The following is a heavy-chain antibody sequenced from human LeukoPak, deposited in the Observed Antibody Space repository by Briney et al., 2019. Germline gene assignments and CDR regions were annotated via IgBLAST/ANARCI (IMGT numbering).Heavy chain of an antibody. CDR3: ANGQYSSSWSYDY. J-gene: IGHJ4*02. CDR1: GFTFSSYG. CDR2: ISYDGSNK. V-gene: IGHV3-30*18. D-gene: IGHD6-13*01. Sequence: SGGSLRLSCAASGFTFSSYGMHWVRQAPGKGLEWVAVISYDGSNKYYADSVEGRFTISRDNSKNTLYLQMNSPRAEDTAVYYCANGQYSSSWSYDYWGQGTLVTVSS.